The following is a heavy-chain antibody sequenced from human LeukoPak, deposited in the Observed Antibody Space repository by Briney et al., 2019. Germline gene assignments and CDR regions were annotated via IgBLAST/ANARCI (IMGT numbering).Heavy chain of an antibody. D-gene: IGHD1-14*01. J-gene: IGHJ5*02. CDR1: EYDFANYW. Sequence: GDSLKISCKGPEYDFANYWIGWARQTPGRGLEWMGIAHPATSIIHYGPSFQGQVTISFDRSLSTAYLQWTSLKASDSGMYFCARRKLYDTYLDPWGRGTLVTVSS. CDR3: ARRKLYDTYLDP. CDR2: AHPATSII. V-gene: IGHV5-51*01.